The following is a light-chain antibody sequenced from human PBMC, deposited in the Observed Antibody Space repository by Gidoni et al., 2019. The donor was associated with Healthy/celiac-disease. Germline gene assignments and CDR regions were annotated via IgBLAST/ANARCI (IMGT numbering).Light chain of an antibody. J-gene: IGKJ2*01. CDR2: DAS. V-gene: IGKV1-5*01. Sequence: IQMTQSPSTLSASVGDRVTITCRASQSISSWLDWYQQKPGKAPKLLSYDASSLESGVPSRFSGSGSGTEFTLTISSLQPDDFATYYCQQYNSYPYTFGQGTKLEIK. CDR3: QQYNSYPYT. CDR1: QSISSW.